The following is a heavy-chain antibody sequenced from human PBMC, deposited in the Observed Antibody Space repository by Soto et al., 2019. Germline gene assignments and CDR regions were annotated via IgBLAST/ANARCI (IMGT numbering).Heavy chain of an antibody. D-gene: IGHD1-26*01. Sequence: SVKVSCKASGGTFSSYAISWVRQAPGQGLEWMGGIIPIFGTANYAQKFQGRVTITADKSTSTAYMELSSLRSEDTAVYYCARAVGLVQSDSHYYYGMDVWGLGTTVTVSS. CDR3: ARAVGLVQSDSHYYYGMDV. V-gene: IGHV1-69*06. CDR2: IIPIFGTA. J-gene: IGHJ6*02. CDR1: GGTFSSYA.